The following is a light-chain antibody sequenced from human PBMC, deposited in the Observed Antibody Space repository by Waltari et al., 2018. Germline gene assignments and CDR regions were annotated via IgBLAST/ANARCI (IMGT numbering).Light chain of an antibody. CDR3: MQALQTPLT. V-gene: IGKV2-28*01. Sequence: EIVLTQSTLSLPVTPGEPASIPCRSSQSLLYSNGYNYLDWYLQKPGQAPQLLIYLGSNRASGVPDRFSGSGSGTDFTLKITRVEAEDVGVYYCMQALQTPLTFGGGTKVEIK. CDR2: LGS. CDR1: QSLLYSNGYNY. J-gene: IGKJ4*01.